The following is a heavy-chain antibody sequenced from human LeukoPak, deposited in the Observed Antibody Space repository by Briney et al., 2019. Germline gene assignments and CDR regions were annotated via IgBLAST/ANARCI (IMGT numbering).Heavy chain of an antibody. D-gene: IGHD4-17*01. CDR3: ARDGPSSPTYGEGGAY. Sequence: GGSLRLSCAASGFPFSSYWMSWVRQAPGKGLEWVANIKGDGSEKYYVDSVKGGFTMSRDNGKNLLYLQMNSLRAEDTAVYYCARDGPSSPTYGEGGAYWGQGTPVTVSS. V-gene: IGHV3-7*03. J-gene: IGHJ4*02. CDR1: GFPFSSYW. CDR2: IKGDGSEK.